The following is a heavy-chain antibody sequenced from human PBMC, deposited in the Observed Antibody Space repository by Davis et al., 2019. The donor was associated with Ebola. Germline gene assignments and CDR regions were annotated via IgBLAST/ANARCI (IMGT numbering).Heavy chain of an antibody. CDR3: VKGWGSTGLNH. J-gene: IGHJ5*02. D-gene: IGHD2-8*02. CDR2: TYYNSKWYN. Sequence: HSQTLSLTCAISGDTVFGKNGAWNWIRQSPSRGLEWLGRTYYNSKWYNDYAVSVKSRITINPDTSKNHFSLQLSSVTPEDTAVYYCVKGWGSTGLNHWGQGTLVTVSS. V-gene: IGHV6-1*01. CDR1: GDTVFGKNGA.